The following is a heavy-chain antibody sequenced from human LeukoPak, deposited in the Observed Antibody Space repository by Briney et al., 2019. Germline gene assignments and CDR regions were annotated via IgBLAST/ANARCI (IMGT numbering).Heavy chain of an antibody. V-gene: IGHV4-59*08. J-gene: IGHJ4*02. CDR1: GGSISSYY. Sequence: PSETLSLTCTVSGGSISSYYWSWVRRPPGKGLEWIGYIYYSGNTNYNPSLKSRLTMSADRSRNQFSLNLNSVTAADTAVYYCARINWNYFDYWGQGILVTVAS. CDR2: IYYSGNT. CDR3: ARINWNYFDY. D-gene: IGHD3-3*01.